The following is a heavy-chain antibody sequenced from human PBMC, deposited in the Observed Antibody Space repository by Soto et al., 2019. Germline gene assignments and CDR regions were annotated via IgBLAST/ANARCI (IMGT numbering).Heavy chain of an antibody. Sequence: QVQLVESGGSVVQPGRSLRLSCAVSGFTFSDYGMHWVRQAPGKGLEWVAVMSYAGTYKYYADSVKGRFTISRDLSGNTLFLQMNSLRLEDTAVYFCAKEMYPRTVLDSSSPWGDYWGQGTLVTVSS. CDR1: GFTFSDYG. V-gene: IGHV3-30*18. J-gene: IGHJ4*02. D-gene: IGHD6-6*01. CDR3: AKEMYPRTVLDSSSPWGDY. CDR2: MSYAGTYK.